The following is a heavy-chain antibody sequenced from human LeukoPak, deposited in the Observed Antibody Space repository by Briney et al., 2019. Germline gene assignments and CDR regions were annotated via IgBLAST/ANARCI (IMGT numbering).Heavy chain of an antibody. D-gene: IGHD3-22*01. CDR3: ARVGYDSSGYYGHAIDY. CDR1: GFSFSGHW. Sequence: GGSLRLSCIASGFSFSGHWMHWARQLPGKGLVWVSRISPTGSTTSYADSVKGRFTVSRDNAKNTLYLQVNNLRAEDTAVYYCARVGYDSSGYYGHAIDYWGQGTLVTVSS. J-gene: IGHJ4*02. V-gene: IGHV3-74*01. CDR2: ISPTGSTT.